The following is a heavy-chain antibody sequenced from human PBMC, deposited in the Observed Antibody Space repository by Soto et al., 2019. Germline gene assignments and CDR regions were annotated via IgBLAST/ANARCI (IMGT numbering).Heavy chain of an antibody. J-gene: IGHJ4*02. V-gene: IGHV3-9*01. CDR1: GFTFDDYA. Sequence: GGSLRLSCAASGFTFDDYAMHWVRQAPGKGLEWVSGISWNSGSIGYADSVKGRFTISRDNAKNSLYLQMNSLRAEDTALYYCTKGYCSSTSCYGLDYWGQGTLVTVSS. CDR2: ISWNSGSI. D-gene: IGHD2-2*01. CDR3: TKGYCSSTSCYGLDY.